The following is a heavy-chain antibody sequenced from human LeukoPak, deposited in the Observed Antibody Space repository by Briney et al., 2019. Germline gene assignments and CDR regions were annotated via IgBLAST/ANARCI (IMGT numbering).Heavy chain of an antibody. Sequence: SETLSLTCTVSGGSIFSGDYYWNWIRQPPGKGLEWIGYIYYNGITYYNPSLESRVTISVDTSKNQFSLKLSSVTAADTAVYYCVRGDYNDGAGYLDHWGQGTLVPVSS. J-gene: IGHJ5*02. V-gene: IGHV4-30-4*01. CDR2: IYYNGIT. CDR1: GGSIFSGDYY. CDR3: VRGDYNDGAGYLDH. D-gene: IGHD3-22*01.